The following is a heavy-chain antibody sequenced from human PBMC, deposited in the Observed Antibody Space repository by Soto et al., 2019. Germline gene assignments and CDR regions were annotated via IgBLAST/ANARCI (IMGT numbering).Heavy chain of an antibody. CDR2: ISGSGGST. D-gene: IGHD5-12*01. J-gene: IGHJ4*02. Sequence: HPGGSLRLSCAASGFTFSSYAMSWVRQAPGKGLEWVSAISGSGGSTYYADSVKGRFTISRDNSKNTLYLQMNSLRAEDTAVYYCAKVEEVATMGAYYFDYWGQGTLVTVSS. V-gene: IGHV3-23*01. CDR1: GFTFSSYA. CDR3: AKVEEVATMGAYYFDY.